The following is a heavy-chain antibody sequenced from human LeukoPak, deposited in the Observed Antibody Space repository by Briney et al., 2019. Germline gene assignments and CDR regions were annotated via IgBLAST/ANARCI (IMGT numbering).Heavy chain of an antibody. CDR1: GYTFTSYD. D-gene: IGHD3-10*01. CDR2: MNPNSGDT. Sequence: GASVKVSCKASGYTFTSYDINWVRQATGQGLEWMGWMNPNSGDTGYVQKFQGRVTMTRSTSISTAYMELSSLRSEDTAIYYRARGGFGSGSHFDYWGQGTLVTVPS. J-gene: IGHJ4*02. V-gene: IGHV1-8*01. CDR3: ARGGFGSGSHFDY.